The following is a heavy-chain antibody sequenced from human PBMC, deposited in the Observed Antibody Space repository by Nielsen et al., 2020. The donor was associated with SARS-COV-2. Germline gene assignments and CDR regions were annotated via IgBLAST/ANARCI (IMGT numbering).Heavy chain of an antibody. D-gene: IGHD6-19*01. CDR2: IYSGGST. Sequence: GGSLRLSCAASGFTVSSNYMSWVRQAPGKGLEWVSVIYSGGSTYYADSVKGRFTISRDNSKNTLYLEMNSLRAEDTAVYYCARNSGWYGRGYFDYWGQGTLVTVSS. CDR3: ARNSGWYGRGYFDY. V-gene: IGHV3-53*01. J-gene: IGHJ4*02. CDR1: GFTVSSNY.